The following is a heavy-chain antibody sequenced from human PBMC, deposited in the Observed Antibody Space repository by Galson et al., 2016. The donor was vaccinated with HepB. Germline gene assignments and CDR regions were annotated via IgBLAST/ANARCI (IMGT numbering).Heavy chain of an antibody. CDR2: ISYDGSNK. CDR1: GFTFSSYA. CDR3: ASGSQVGAKRPFDY. V-gene: IGHV3-30-3*01. Sequence: SLRLSCAASGFTFSSYAMHWVRQAPGKGLEWVAVISYDGSNKNYADSVKGRFTITRDNSKNTVYLQMKSLRAEDTAVYYCASGSQVGAKRPFDYWGQGTLVTVSS. J-gene: IGHJ4*02. D-gene: IGHD1-26*01.